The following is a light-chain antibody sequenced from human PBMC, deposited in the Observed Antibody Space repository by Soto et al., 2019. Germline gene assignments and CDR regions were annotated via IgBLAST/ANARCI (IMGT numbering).Light chain of an antibody. CDR2: AAS. CDR3: QHYNSYGT. CDR1: RGISNY. J-gene: IGKJ1*01. Sequence: DIQMTQSPSSLSASVGDRVTITCRASRGISNYFAWYQQKPGKVPKLLIYAASSLQSGVPSRFSGSGSGTEFTLTISSLQPDDFATYYCQHYNSYGTFGQGTKVDI. V-gene: IGKV1-16*01.